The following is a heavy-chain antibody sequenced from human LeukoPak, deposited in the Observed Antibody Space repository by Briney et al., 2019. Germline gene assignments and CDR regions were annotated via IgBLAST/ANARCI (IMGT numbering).Heavy chain of an antibody. CDR2: ISGSGVST. Sequence: GGCLRLSCAASGFTFSSYAMNWVRQAPGKGLEWVSAISGSGVSTYYADSVKGRFTISRDNSKSTLYLQINSLRAEDTAVYYCARKLVGDYWGQGTLVTVSS. D-gene: IGHD2-8*02. J-gene: IGHJ4*02. CDR1: GFTFSSYA. V-gene: IGHV3-23*01. CDR3: ARKLVGDY.